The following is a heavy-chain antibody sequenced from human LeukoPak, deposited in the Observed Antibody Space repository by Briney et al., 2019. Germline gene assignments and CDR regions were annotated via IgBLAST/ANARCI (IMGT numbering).Heavy chain of an antibody. V-gene: IGHV1-18*01. CDR3: ARDINGYYYDSHGYYPTDL. J-gene: IGHJ5*02. CDR1: GYIFTSYG. D-gene: IGHD3-22*01. Sequence: GASVKVSCKASGYIFTSYGISWVRQAPGQGLEWMGWISVYNGNTNYPQRLQGRVTMTTVTSTTTAYMELRSLRSDGTAVYYCARDINGYYYDSHGYYPTDLWGQGTLVTVSS. CDR2: ISVYNGNT.